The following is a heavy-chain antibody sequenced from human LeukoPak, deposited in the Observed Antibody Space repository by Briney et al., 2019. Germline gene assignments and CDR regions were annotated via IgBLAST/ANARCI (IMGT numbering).Heavy chain of an antibody. Sequence: PSETLSLTCAVSGYSISSGYYWGWIRPPPGKGLEWIGSIYHSGSTYYNPSLKSRVTISVDTSKNQFSLELSSVTAADTAVYYCATATNGYCSSTSCYKWGSWFDPWGQGTLVTVSS. D-gene: IGHD2-2*02. V-gene: IGHV4-38-2*01. CDR2: IYHSGST. J-gene: IGHJ5*02. CDR1: GYSISSGYY. CDR3: ATATNGYCSSTSCYKWGSWFDP.